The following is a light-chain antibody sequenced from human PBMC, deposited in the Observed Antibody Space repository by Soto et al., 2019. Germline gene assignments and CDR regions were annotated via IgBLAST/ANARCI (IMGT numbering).Light chain of an antibody. J-gene: IGLJ2*01. V-gene: IGLV1-40*01. CDR1: SSNIGAGYD. CDR3: QSYDTSLSGHVV. CDR2: GNG. Sequence: QSVLTQPPSVSGAPGQRVTISCTGSSSNIGAGYDVHWYQQLPGTAPKLLIYGNGYRPSGVPDRFSGSKSGTSASLAITGLQAEDEADYYCQSYDTSLSGHVVFGGGTKLTVL.